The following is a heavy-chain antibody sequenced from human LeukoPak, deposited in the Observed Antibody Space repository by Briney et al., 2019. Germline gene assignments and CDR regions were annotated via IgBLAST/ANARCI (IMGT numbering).Heavy chain of an antibody. CDR2: INPNSGGT. V-gene: IGHV1-2*02. D-gene: IGHD3-3*01. Sequence: GASVKVSCKASGYTFTDYYVHWVRQAPGQGLEWMGWINPNSGGTNYAQKFQGRVTMTRDTSISTAYMELSRLRSDDTAVYYCARAGGVYDFWSGYHKEGYFDYWGQGTLVTVSS. J-gene: IGHJ4*02. CDR1: GYTFTDYY. CDR3: ARAGGVYDFWSGYHKEGYFDY.